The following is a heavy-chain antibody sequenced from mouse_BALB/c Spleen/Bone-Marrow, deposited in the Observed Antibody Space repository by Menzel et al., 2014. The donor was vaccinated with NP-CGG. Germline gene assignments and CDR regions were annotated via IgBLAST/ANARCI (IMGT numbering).Heavy chain of an antibody. V-gene: IGHV1-80*01. CDR3: ARAGLSTDY. D-gene: IGHD1-1*01. CDR2: IYPGGGDT. CDR1: GYAFSFYW. Sequence: VMLVESGAELVRPGSSVKISCKTSGYAFSFYWMNWVKQRPGQGLEWIGQIYPGGGDTNYNGKFKGKATLTADTSSGTAYMQLSSLTSEDSAVYFCARAGLSTDYWGQGTSLTVSS. J-gene: IGHJ2*02.